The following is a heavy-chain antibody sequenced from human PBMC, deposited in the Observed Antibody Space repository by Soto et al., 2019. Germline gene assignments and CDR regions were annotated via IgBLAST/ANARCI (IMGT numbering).Heavy chain of an antibody. V-gene: IGHV4-39*01. J-gene: IGHJ6*02. D-gene: IGHD3-10*01. CDR2: IYDSGST. CDR1: GGSISSSSYY. CDR3: ARQVTPRGYYYYYGMDV. Sequence: SETLSLTCTVSGGSISSSSYYWGWIRQPPGKGLEWIGSIYDSGSTYYNPSLKSRVTISVDTSKNQFSLKLSSVTAADTAVYYCARQVTPRGYYYYYGMDVWGQGTTVTVSS.